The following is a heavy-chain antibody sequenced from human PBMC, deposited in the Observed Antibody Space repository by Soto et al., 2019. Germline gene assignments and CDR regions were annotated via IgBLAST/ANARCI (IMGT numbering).Heavy chain of an antibody. CDR3: ANGRYYYDSSGYFAY. Sequence: GASVKVSCKVSGYTLTELSMHWVRQAPGKGLEWMGGFDPEDGETIYAQKFQGRVTMTEDTSTDTAYMELSSLRSEDTAVYYCANGRYYYDSSGYFAYWGQGTLVTVSS. J-gene: IGHJ4*02. CDR2: FDPEDGET. V-gene: IGHV1-24*01. D-gene: IGHD3-22*01. CDR1: GYTLTELS.